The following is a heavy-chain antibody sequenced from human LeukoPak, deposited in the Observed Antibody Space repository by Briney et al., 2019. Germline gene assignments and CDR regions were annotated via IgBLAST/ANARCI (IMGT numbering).Heavy chain of an antibody. CDR3: AREPMVRDFNWFDP. D-gene: IGHD3-10*01. Sequence: GASVKVSCKASGYAFTGYYIHWVRQAPGQGLEWMERINPNSGGTNYAQKFQGRVTMTRDTSISTAYMELSRLTSDDTAVYYCAREPMVRDFNWFDPWGQGTLVTVSS. V-gene: IGHV1-2*06. J-gene: IGHJ5*02. CDR2: INPNSGGT. CDR1: GYAFTGYY.